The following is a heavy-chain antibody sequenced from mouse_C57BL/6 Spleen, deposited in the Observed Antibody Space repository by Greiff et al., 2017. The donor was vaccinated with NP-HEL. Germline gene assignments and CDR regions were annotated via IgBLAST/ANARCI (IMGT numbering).Heavy chain of an antibody. CDR3: ARVNMVTWYFDV. J-gene: IGHJ1*03. V-gene: IGHV1-18*01. Sequence: EVQLQQSGPELVKPGASVKIPCKASGYTFTDYNMDWVKQSHGKSLEWIGDINPNNGGTIYNQKFKGKATLTVEKSSSTAYMELRSLTSEDTAVYYFARVNMVTWYFDVWGTGTTVTVSS. CDR2: INPNNGGT. CDR1: GYTFTDYN. D-gene: IGHD2-2*01.